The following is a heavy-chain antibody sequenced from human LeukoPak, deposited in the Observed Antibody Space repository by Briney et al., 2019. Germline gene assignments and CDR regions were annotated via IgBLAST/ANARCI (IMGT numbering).Heavy chain of an antibody. CDR1: GGSISGYY. V-gene: IGHV4-4*09. J-gene: IGHJ4*02. CDR2: IYTSGST. CDR3: ARHGDGDYDFFDY. D-gene: IGHD5-12*01. Sequence: SETLSLTCTVSGGSISGYYWSWIRQPPGKGLEWIGYIYTSGSTNYSPSLKSRVTISVDTSKNQFSLKLSSVTAADTAVYYCARHGDGDYDFFDYWSQGILVTVSS.